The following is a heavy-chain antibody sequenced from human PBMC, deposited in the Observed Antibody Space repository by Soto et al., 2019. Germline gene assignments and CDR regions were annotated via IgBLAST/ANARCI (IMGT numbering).Heavy chain of an antibody. D-gene: IGHD6-13*01. CDR1: GVSISSDNW. CDR3: ARDQGSHPGD. CDR2: IHHSGST. V-gene: IGHV4-4*02. Sequence: QVQLQESGPGLVRPSGTVSLTCAVSGVSISSDNWWSWVRQPPGKALEWIGEIHHSGSTNYNPSLKSRVTGSVVPSKDLFSLTLNSVTAADTAFYYCARDQGSHPGDWGQGTLVSVSS. J-gene: IGHJ4*02.